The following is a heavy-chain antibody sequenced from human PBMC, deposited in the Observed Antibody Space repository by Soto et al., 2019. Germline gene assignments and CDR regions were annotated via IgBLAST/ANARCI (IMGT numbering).Heavy chain of an antibody. Sequence: SETLSLTCAVYGGSFSGYYWSWIRQPPGKGLEWIGEINHSGSTNYNPSLKSRVTISVDTSKNQFSLKLSSVTAADTAVYYCASYYYDSSGYYPNFDYWGQGTLVTVSS. CDR1: GGSFSGYY. D-gene: IGHD3-22*01. V-gene: IGHV4-34*01. CDR2: INHSGST. J-gene: IGHJ4*02. CDR3: ASYYYDSSGYYPNFDY.